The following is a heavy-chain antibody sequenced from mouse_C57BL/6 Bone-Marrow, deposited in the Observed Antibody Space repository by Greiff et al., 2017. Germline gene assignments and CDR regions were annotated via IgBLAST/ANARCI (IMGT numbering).Heavy chain of an antibody. D-gene: IGHD3-2*02. CDR1: GYTFTSYG. V-gene: IGHV1-81*01. CDR3: ATQLRLRRDAMDY. J-gene: IGHJ4*01. CDR2: IYPRSGNT. Sequence: VQLQESGAELARPGASVKLSCKASGYTFTSYGISWVKQRTGQGLEWIGEIYPRSGNTYYNEKFKGKATLTADKSSSTAYMELRSLTSEDSAVYLCATQLRLRRDAMDYWGQGTSVTVSS.